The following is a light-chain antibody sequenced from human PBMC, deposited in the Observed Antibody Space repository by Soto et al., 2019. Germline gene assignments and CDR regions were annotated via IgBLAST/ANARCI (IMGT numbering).Light chain of an antibody. J-gene: IGKJ1*01. CDR2: SVS. CDR3: QQYNKWPAWT. Sequence: EIVMTQSPATLSVSPGERATLSCRASQSVSSNVAWYQQKPGQAPMLLIYSVSTRAAGIPARFSGSGSGTEFTLTINSLQAEDFAIYYCQQYNKWPAWTFGQGTKVEIK. CDR1: QSVSSN. V-gene: IGKV3-15*01.